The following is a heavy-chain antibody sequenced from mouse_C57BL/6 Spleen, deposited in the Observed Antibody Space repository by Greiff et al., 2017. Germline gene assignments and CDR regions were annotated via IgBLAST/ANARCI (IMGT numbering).Heavy chain of an antibody. J-gene: IGHJ2*01. V-gene: IGHV5-6*01. Sequence: EVNLVESGGDLVKPGGSLKLSCAASGFTFSSYGMSWVRQTPDKRLEWVATISSGGSYTYYPDSVKGRFTISRDNAKNTLYLQMSSLKSEDTAMYYCARDYDGYFDYWGQGTTLTVSS. CDR3: ARDYDGYFDY. CDR1: GFTFSSYG. CDR2: ISSGGSYT. D-gene: IGHD2-4*01.